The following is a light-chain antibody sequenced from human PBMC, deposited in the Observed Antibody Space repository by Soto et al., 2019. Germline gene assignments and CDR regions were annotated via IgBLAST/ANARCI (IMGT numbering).Light chain of an antibody. V-gene: IGKV1-12*01. CDR2: AAS. CDR3: QQANSFPLT. CDR1: QGISSS. Sequence: DIQMTQSPSSVSASVGDRVTITCRASQGISSSLAWYQQKPRKAPKLLIYAASSLQSGVPSRFSGSGSGTDFTLTISSLQPEDFATYYCQQANSFPLTFGQGTRLEIK. J-gene: IGKJ5*01.